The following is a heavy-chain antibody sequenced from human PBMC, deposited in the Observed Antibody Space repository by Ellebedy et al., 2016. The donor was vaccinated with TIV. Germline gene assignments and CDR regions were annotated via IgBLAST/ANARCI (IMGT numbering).Heavy chain of an antibody. Sequence: LRLSXTVSGGSISSSSCYWGWIRQHPGKGLEWIGYISYTGSTYSNPSLKSRLTISIDTSKNQFSLRLSSVTAADSAMYYCARTRKTWNFDFWGRGTLVTVSS. CDR1: GGSISSSSCY. CDR2: ISYTGST. J-gene: IGHJ2*01. D-gene: IGHD1-14*01. V-gene: IGHV4-31*03. CDR3: ARTRKTWNFDF.